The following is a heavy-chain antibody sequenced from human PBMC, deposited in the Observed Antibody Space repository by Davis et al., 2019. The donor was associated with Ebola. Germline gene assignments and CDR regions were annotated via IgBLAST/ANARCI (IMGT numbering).Heavy chain of an antibody. V-gene: IGHV3-23*01. Sequence: GGSLRLSCAASGFTFNSSAMSWVRQAPGKGLEWVSSISGSGDSTYYADSLKGRFTISRDNSKNMLYLQMNSLRVEDTAVYYCAKGGTTAWGTMDVWGQGTTVTVSS. D-gene: IGHD1-7*01. CDR3: AKGGTTAWGTMDV. CDR1: GFTFNSSA. J-gene: IGHJ6*02. CDR2: ISGSGDST.